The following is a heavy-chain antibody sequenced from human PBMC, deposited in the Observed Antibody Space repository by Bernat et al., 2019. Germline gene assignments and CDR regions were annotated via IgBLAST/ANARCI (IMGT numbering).Heavy chain of an antibody. Sequence: EVQLVESGGGLVKPGGSLRLSCAASGFTFSNAWMNWVRQAPGKGLEWVGRMKSKTDGGTTDYAAPVKGRFTISRDDSKNTLYLQMNSLKTEDTAVYYCTTARYGDYDYWGQGTLVTVSS. CDR2: MKSKTDGGTT. D-gene: IGHD4-17*01. CDR3: TTARYGDYDY. V-gene: IGHV3-15*01. J-gene: IGHJ4*02. CDR1: GFTFSNAW.